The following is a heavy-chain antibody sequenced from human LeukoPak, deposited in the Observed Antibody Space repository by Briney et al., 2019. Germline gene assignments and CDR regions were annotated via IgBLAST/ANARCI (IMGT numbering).Heavy chain of an antibody. J-gene: IGHJ4*02. CDR2: ISSNGGST. Sequence: GGSLRLSCAASGFTFSSYAMHWVRQAPGKGLEYVSAISSNGGSTYYANSVKGRFTISRDNPKNTLYLQMGSLRAEDMAVYYCARVADYYDSSGYGYWGQGTLVTVSS. D-gene: IGHD3-22*01. CDR1: GFTFSSYA. V-gene: IGHV3-64*01. CDR3: ARVADYYDSSGYGY.